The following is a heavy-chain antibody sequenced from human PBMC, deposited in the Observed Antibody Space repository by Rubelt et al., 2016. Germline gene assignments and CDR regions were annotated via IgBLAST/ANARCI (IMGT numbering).Heavy chain of an antibody. V-gene: IGHV4-31*03. Sequence: GLVKPSQTLSLTCTVSGGSISSGGYYWSWIRQHPGKGLEWIGYIYYSGSTYYNPSLKSRVTISVDTSKNQFSLKLSSVTAADTAVYYCARGTPEYYYDSSGYHEYYFDYWGQGTLVTVSS. CDR3: ARGTPEYYYDSSGYHEYYFDY. J-gene: IGHJ4*02. CDR1: GGSISSGGYY. D-gene: IGHD3-22*01. CDR2: IYYSGST.